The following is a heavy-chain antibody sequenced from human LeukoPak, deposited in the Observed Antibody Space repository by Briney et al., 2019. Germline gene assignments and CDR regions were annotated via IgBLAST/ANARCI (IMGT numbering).Heavy chain of an antibody. D-gene: IGHD4-11*01. J-gene: IGHJ4*02. CDR3: AKDAQRGFDYSNSLEY. CDR1: GFTFSHYG. CDR2: IWSDGSNK. Sequence: PGGSLRLSRAASGFTFSHYGMHWVRQAPGRGLEWVAVIWSDGSNKFYADSVKGRFTISRDNSQNTVDLHMNILRAEDTAVYYCAKDAQRGFDYSNSLEYWGQGTLVTVSS. V-gene: IGHV3-33*06.